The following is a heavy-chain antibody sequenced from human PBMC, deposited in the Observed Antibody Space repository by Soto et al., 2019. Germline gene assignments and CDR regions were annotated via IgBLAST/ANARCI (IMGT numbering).Heavy chain of an antibody. CDR2: INDNGAIT. CDR3: ARGRKYDVLTGYNDY. V-gene: IGHV3-74*01. J-gene: IGHJ4*02. D-gene: IGHD3-9*01. Sequence: GGSLRLSFEASGFTFSDYWMHWVRQVPGGGLVWVARINDNGAITRYADSVKGRFTVSRDNANSTMFLQMTSLTAEDTAIYYCARGRKYDVLTGYNDYWGQGTLVTVSS. CDR1: GFTFSDYW.